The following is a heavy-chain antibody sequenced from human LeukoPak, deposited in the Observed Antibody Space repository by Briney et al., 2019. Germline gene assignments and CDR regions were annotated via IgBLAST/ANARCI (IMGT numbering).Heavy chain of an antibody. J-gene: IGHJ4*02. CDR3: ARRPVSSLYYFDY. CDR1: GFTFDDYT. CDR2: INWDGGFT. D-gene: IGHD2/OR15-2a*01. V-gene: IGHV3-43*01. Sequence: PGGSLRLSCAASGFTFDDYTMHWVRQAPGKGLEWVSLINWDGGFTYYADSVKGRFTMSRDNSRNTLYLQMGSLRAEDMAVYYCARRPVSSLYYFDYWGQGTLVTVSS.